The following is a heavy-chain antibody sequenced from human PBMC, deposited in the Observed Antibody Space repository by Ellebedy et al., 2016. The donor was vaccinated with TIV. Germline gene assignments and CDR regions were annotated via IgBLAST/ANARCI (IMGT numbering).Heavy chain of an antibody. Sequence: MPSETLSLTCTVPGGSVSSGDYYGNWIRQPPGKGLEWIAYVHYRGSTNYNPSPESRVTISVDTSKNEVFLKLTYVTAADTAVYYCAREGTDGYNYFDYWGRGTLVTVSS. J-gene: IGHJ4*02. CDR1: GGSVSSGDYY. D-gene: IGHD5-24*01. CDR3: AREGTDGYNYFDY. CDR2: VHYRGST. V-gene: IGHV4-61*08.